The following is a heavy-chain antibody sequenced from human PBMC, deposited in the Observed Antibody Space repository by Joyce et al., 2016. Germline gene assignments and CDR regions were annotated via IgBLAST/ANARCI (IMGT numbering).Heavy chain of an antibody. CDR2: ISGDASST. CDR3: ARGKYSIGAEC. J-gene: IGHJ4*02. Sequence: EVQLVESGGGLVQPGGSLRLSCGASGFTLSTYWMHWVRQAPGKGLVWVSRISGDASSTHYADSVKGRFTISRDNAKNTLYLQMNSLRAEDTAVYYCARGKYSIGAECWGQGTLVTVSS. V-gene: IGHV3-74*01. D-gene: IGHD3-16*01. CDR1: GFTLSTYW.